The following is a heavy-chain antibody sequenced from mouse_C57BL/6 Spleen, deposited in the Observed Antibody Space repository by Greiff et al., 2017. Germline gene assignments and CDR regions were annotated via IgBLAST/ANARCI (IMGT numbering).Heavy chain of an antibody. V-gene: IGHV1-26*01. J-gene: IGHJ2*01. D-gene: IGHD2-4*01. CDR3: ARDYDYFDY. CDR2: INPNNGGT. Sequence: EVQLQQSGPELVKPGASVKISCKASGYTFTDYYMNWVKQSPGKSLEWIGDINPNNGGTSYNEKFKGKATLTVDKSSSTAYMELRSLTSEASAVYYCARDYDYFDYWGQGTTRTVSS. CDR1: GYTFTDYY.